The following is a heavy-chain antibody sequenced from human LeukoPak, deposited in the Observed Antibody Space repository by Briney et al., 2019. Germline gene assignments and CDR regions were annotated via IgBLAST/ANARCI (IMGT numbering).Heavy chain of an antibody. Sequence: NSSETLSLTCTVSGGSISSYYWSWIRQPAGKGLEWIGRIYTSGSTNYNPSLKSRVTMSVDTSKNQFSLKLSSVTAADTAVYYCAKGSSWPRGYYYMDVWGKGTTVTVSS. CDR2: IYTSGST. D-gene: IGHD6-13*01. CDR1: GGSISSYY. J-gene: IGHJ6*03. V-gene: IGHV4-4*07. CDR3: AKGSSWPRGYYYMDV.